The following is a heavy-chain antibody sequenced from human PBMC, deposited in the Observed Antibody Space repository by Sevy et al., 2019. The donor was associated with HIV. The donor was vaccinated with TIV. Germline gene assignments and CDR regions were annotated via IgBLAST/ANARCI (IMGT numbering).Heavy chain of an antibody. CDR3: TSGDCGGDCAPHWFDP. D-gene: IGHD2-21*01. Sequence: ASVKVSCKASGYTFTNYHMHWVRQAPGQGLEWMGIINPSAGSTRYARKFQGRVTMTRDTSTSTVYMELSSLRSEDTDVYFCTSGDCGGDCAPHWFDPWGQGSLVTVSS. CDR2: INPSAGST. CDR1: GYTFTNYH. J-gene: IGHJ5*02. V-gene: IGHV1-46*03.